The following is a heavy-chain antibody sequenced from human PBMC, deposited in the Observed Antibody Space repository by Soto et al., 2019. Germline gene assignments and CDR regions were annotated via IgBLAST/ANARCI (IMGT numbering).Heavy chain of an antibody. CDR3: TTDPRPPRSRHGSGSLNWFDP. J-gene: IGHJ5*02. CDR2: IKSKTDGGTT. Sequence: GGSLRLSCAAPGFTFSNAWLSWVRQAPGKGLEWVSRIKSKTDGGTTDYAAPVKGRFTISRDDSKNTLYLQMNSLKTEDTAVYYCTTDPRPPRSRHGSGSLNWFDPWGQGTLVTVSS. V-gene: IGHV3-15*01. CDR1: GFTFSNAW. D-gene: IGHD3-10*01.